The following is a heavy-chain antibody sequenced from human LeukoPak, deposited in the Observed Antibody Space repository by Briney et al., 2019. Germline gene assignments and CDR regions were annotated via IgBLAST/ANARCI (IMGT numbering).Heavy chain of an antibody. CDR3: AKDLTIFGVANRDY. CDR2: ISGSGGST. V-gene: IGHV3-23*01. D-gene: IGHD3-3*01. Sequence: GGSLRLSCAASGFTFSSYAMSWVRQAPGKGLEWASAISGSGGSTYYADSVKGRFTISRDNSKNTLYLQMNSLRAEDTAVYYCAKDLTIFGVANRDYWGQGTLVTVSS. CDR1: GFTFSSYA. J-gene: IGHJ4*02.